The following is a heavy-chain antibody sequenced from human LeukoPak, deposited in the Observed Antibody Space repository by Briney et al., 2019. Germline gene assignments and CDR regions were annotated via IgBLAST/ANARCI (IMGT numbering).Heavy chain of an antibody. J-gene: IGHJ6*03. CDR3: ARVGASDFWGSMDV. CDR2: IRSSGSTI. V-gene: IGHV3-11*01. CDR1: GFTFSDYY. D-gene: IGHD3-3*01. Sequence: GGSLRLSCAASGFTFSDYYMSWIRQAPGKGLEWVSYIRSSGSTIYYADSEKGRFTISRDNAKNSLYLQMNSLRAKDTAVYYCARVGASDFWGSMDVWGKGTTVTVSS.